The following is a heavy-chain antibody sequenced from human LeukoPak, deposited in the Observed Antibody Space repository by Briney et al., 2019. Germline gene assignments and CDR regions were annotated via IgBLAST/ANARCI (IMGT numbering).Heavy chain of an antibody. Sequence: SEALSLTCTVSGGSISSSGYYWGWIRQPPGKGLEWIGSIYYSGNTYYNPSLKSRVTISVDTSKNQFSLKLNSVTAADTAVYYCASRLWAAYYFNSWGQGTLVTVSS. D-gene: IGHD3-16*01. CDR2: IYYSGNT. V-gene: IGHV4-39*01. J-gene: IGHJ4*02. CDR1: GGSISSSGYY. CDR3: ASRLWAAYYFNS.